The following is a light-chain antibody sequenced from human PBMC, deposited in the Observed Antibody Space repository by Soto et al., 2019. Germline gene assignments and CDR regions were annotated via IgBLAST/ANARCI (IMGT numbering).Light chain of an antibody. V-gene: IGKV3-11*01. CDR3: QQYTSYPWT. Sequence: EIVLTQSPATLSLSPGERATLSCRASQSVSSYLAWYQQKPGQAPRLLIYDASNRATGIPARFSGSGSGTDFTLTISSLEPEDFAVYYCQQYTSYPWTFGQGTKVEIK. CDR1: QSVSSY. J-gene: IGKJ1*01. CDR2: DAS.